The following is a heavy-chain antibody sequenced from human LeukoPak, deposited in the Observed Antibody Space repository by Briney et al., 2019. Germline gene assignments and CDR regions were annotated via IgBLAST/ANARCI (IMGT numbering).Heavy chain of an antibody. CDR3: ARSFQCSGGRWYLDFLL. CDR1: GFAFNNYD. J-gene: IGHJ1*01. Sequence: GGSLRLSCAASGFAFNNYDMHWVRQATGKGLEWVAAIGTEGDTYYPDSVNGRFTISRENGKNSLFLHIGSLRAGRSAACFCARSFQCSGGRWYLDFLLWGEGTLVTVS. CDR2: IGTEGDT. V-gene: IGHV3-13*01. D-gene: IGHD2-15*01.